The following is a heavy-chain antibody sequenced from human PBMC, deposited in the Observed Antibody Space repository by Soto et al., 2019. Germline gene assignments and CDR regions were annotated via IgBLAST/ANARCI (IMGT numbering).Heavy chain of an antibody. CDR2: IYYSGST. CDR1: GGSISSSSYY. Sequence: SETLSLTCTVSGGSISSSSYYWGWIRQPPGKGLEWIGSIYYSGSTYYNPSLKSRVTISVDTSKNQFSLKLSSVTAADTAVYYCARQRFLEWLSTINWFDPWGQGTPVTVSS. D-gene: IGHD3-3*01. CDR3: ARQRFLEWLSTINWFDP. V-gene: IGHV4-39*01. J-gene: IGHJ5*02.